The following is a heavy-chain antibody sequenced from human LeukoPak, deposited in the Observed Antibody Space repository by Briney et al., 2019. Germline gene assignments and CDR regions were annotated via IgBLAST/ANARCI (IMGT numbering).Heavy chain of an antibody. CDR1: GFTFSGHW. Sequence: PGGSLGLSCAVSGFTFSGHWMFWVRQAPGKGLEWVSSDGSGTGYTDSVKGRFTVSRDNSKNTLYLQMNSLRAEDTAVYYCARGRRWLQFSRFDYWGQGTLVTVSS. J-gene: IGHJ4*02. CDR3: ARGRRWLQFSRFDY. CDR2: DGSGT. D-gene: IGHD5-24*01. V-gene: IGHV3-74*01.